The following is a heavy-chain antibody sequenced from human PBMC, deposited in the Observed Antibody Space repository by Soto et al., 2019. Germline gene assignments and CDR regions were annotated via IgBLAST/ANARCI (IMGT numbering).Heavy chain of an antibody. Sequence: ASVKVSCKAYGYTFTGYYMHWVRQAPGQGLEWMGWINPNSGGTNYAQKFQGRVTMTRDTSISTAYMELSRLRSDDTAVYYCARDRDSSGWSAGWFDPWGQGTLVTVSS. V-gene: IGHV1-2*02. J-gene: IGHJ5*02. CDR1: GYTFTGYY. D-gene: IGHD6-19*01. CDR3: ARDRDSSGWSAGWFDP. CDR2: INPNSGGT.